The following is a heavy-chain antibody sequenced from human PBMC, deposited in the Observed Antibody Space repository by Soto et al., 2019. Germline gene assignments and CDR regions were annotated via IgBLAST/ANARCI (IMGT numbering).Heavy chain of an antibody. V-gene: IGHV3-23*01. Sequence: GGSLRLSCGASGFTFSSYAMSWVRQAPGKGLEWVSAVSISGASTYYADSVKGRFTISRDNSKNTLYLQMNSLRAEDTAVYYCAKELYYYDSSGHHDLNWGQGTLVTVSS. CDR2: VSISGAST. J-gene: IGHJ4*02. D-gene: IGHD3-22*01. CDR3: AKELYYYDSSGHHDLN. CDR1: GFTFSSYA.